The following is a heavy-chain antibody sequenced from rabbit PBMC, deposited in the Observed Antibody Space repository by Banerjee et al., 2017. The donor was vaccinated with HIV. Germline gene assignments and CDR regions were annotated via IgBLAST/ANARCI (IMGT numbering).Heavy chain of an antibody. D-gene: IGHD4-1*01. CDR2: MNAGTSGSN. J-gene: IGHJ4*01. CDR3: ARDLAGVTGWNFGL. Sequence: QEQLVESGGGLVKPGASLTLTCTASGLDFSSSYWICWVRQAPGKGLEWIGCMNAGTSGSNYYARWAKGRFTISKTSSTTVTLQMTSLTAADTATYFCARDLAGVTGWNFGLWGPGTLVTVS. V-gene: IGHV1S45*01. CDR1: GLDFSSSYW.